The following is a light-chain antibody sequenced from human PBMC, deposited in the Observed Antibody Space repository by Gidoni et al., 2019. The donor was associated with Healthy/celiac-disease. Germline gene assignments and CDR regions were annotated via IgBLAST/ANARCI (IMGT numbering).Light chain of an antibody. Sequence: AIRMTQSPSSFSASTGDRVTITCRASQGISSYLAWYQQKPGKAPKLLIYAASTLQSGVPSRFSGIGSGTDFTLTISCLQSEDFATYYCQQYYSYPLTFXGXTKVEIK. CDR3: QQYYSYPLT. CDR2: AAS. CDR1: QGISSY. V-gene: IGKV1-8*01. J-gene: IGKJ4*01.